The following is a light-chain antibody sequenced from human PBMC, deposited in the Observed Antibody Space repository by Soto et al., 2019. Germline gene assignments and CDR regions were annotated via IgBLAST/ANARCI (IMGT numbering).Light chain of an antibody. CDR3: QHYNSYSEA. Sequence: DIQMTKSPSTLSGSVGDRVTITCRASQTISSWLAWYQQKPGKAPKLLIYDASALPRGVPSRFSGSGSGTKFTLTIASLQPDDFATYYCQHYNSYSEAFGQGTKVDI. CDR1: QTISSW. V-gene: IGKV1-5*01. CDR2: DAS. J-gene: IGKJ1*01.